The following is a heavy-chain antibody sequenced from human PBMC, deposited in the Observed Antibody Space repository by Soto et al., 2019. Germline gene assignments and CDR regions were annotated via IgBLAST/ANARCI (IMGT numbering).Heavy chain of an antibody. V-gene: IGHV3-23*01. CDR3: AKVYSSGYYYSHYFDY. J-gene: IGHJ4*02. CDR2: ISGSGGST. D-gene: IGHD3-22*01. Sequence: HPGGSLRLSCAASGFTFSSYAMIWVRQAPGKGLEWVSAISGSGGSTYYADSVKGRFTISRDNSKNTLYLQMNSLRAEDTAVYYCAKVYSSGYYYSHYFDYWGQGTLVTVSS. CDR1: GFTFSSYA.